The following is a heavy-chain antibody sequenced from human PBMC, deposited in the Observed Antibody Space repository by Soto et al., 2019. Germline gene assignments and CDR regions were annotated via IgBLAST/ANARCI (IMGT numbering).Heavy chain of an antibody. Sequence: QVQLVQSGTEVKMPGSSVKVSCKAFGGTFSDHAVSWVRQAPGQGLEWMGVINPFFKGTKYAQKFQGRLTITADDSTSTAYMDLYSLISEDTAVYYCARDVQVNYFDNTYHYYAMDVWGQGTTVLVSS. J-gene: IGHJ6*02. V-gene: IGHV1-69*01. CDR3: ARDVQVNYFDNTYHYYAMDV. D-gene: IGHD3-9*01. CDR2: INPFFKGT. CDR1: GGTFSDHA.